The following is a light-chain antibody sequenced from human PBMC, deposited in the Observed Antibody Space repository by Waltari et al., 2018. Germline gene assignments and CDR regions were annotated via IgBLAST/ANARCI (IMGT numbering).Light chain of an antibody. V-gene: IGLV10-54*04. J-gene: IGLJ3*02. CDR3: SAWDGSLSAWV. Sequence: QAGLTQTPSVSKGLRQTATLTCTGNNYNVGNQGVVWLQQHQGHPPKLLSHRDNNRPWGISVRFSASRSGNTASLTSTGLQPEDEADYYCSAWDGSLSAWVFGGGTRLTVL. CDR1: NYNVGNQG. CDR2: RDN.